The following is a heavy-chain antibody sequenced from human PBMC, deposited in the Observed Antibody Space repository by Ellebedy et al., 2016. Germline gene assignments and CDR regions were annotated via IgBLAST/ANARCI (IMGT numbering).Heavy chain of an antibody. CDR2: TDWDDDE. V-gene: IGHV2-70*04. D-gene: IGHD2/OR15-2a*01. Sequence: SGPTLVXPTQTLTLTCTFSGFSLTTAGMRVSWIRQPPGRALEWLARTDWDDDEFYSTSLKTRVTISKDTSRNQVVLTMTNMDPVDTATYYCARIPIGTTLYDYWGQGTLVTVSS. J-gene: IGHJ4*02. CDR3: ARIPIGTTLYDY. CDR1: GFSLTTAGMR.